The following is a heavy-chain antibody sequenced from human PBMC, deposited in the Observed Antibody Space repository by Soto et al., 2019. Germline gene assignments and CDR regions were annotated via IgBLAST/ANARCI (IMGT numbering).Heavy chain of an antibody. J-gene: IGHJ6*02. V-gene: IGHV4-34*01. CDR3: ARASGSSSSIVVWRYDYGRDV. CDR2: INHSGST. CDR1: GGSFSGYY. D-gene: IGHD6-6*01. Sequence: QVQLQQWGAGLLKPSETLSLTCAVYGGSFSGYYSSWIRQPPGKGLEWLEDINHSGSTHYNPSLTTPVTISVYTSKNQFSLKLSSVTAADTAVYYCARASGSSSSIVVWRYDYGRDVWGQGTTVTVSS.